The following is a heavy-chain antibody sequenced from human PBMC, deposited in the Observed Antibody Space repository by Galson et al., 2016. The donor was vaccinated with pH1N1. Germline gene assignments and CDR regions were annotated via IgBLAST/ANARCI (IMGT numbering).Heavy chain of an antibody. J-gene: IGHJ4*02. CDR1: GFSLSTSGVG. CDR2: IYWDDDK. V-gene: IGHV2-5*02. D-gene: IGHD4-17*01. Sequence: VKPTQTLTLTCTFSGFSLSTSGVGVGWIRQPPGKALEWLALIYWDDDKRYSPSLKSRLTITKDTSKNQVVLTMTNMDPVDTATYYCARSDYGDYVGGLHYWGQGTLVTVSS. CDR3: ARSDYGDYVGGLHY.